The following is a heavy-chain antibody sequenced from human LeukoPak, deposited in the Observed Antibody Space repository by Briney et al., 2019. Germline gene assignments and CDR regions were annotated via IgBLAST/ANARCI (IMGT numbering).Heavy chain of an antibody. CDR2: IWFDGSVK. V-gene: IGHV3-33*06. D-gene: IGHD3-3*01. Sequence: GGSLRLSCAASGFTFNTHGMHWVREAPGKGLEWVAAIWFDGSVKHYSDAVKRRFTISRDNSLDTLYLQMNSLRVEDTAMYYCAKDTAIQFLEPAFWGQGTLVTVSS. CDR3: AKDTAIQFLEPAF. J-gene: IGHJ4*02. CDR1: GFTFNTHG.